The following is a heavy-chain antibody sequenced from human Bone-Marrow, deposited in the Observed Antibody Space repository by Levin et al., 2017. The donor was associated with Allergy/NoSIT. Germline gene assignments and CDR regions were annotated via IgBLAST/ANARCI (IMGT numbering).Heavy chain of an antibody. CDR2: MRSTTYGGTT. D-gene: IGHD1-26*01. V-gene: IGHV3-49*03. J-gene: IGHJ4*02. Sequence: QHGESLKISCAGSGFSFAEYTMIWFRQGPGKGLEWVGFMRSTTYGGTTEFAASVKGRFTISRDDSNSIAYLQMKSLKSEDTAVYYCSGLVGTTTLLDYWGRGTLVTVSS. CDR3: SGLVGTTTLLDY. CDR1: GFSFAEYT.